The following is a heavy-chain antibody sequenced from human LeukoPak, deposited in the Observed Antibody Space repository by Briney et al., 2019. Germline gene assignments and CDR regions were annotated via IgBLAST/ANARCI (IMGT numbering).Heavy chain of an antibody. CDR2: IYYSGST. J-gene: IGHJ4*02. CDR3: ARVHVSGIVATTKYYFDY. V-gene: IGHV4-61*05. CDR1: GGSISSSSYY. Sequence: PSETLSLTCTVSGGSISSSSYYWGWIRQPPGKGLEWIGYIYYSGSTNYNPSLKSRVTISVDTSKNQFSLKLSSVTAADTAVYYCARVHVSGIVATTKYYFDYWGQGTLVTVSS. D-gene: IGHD5-12*01.